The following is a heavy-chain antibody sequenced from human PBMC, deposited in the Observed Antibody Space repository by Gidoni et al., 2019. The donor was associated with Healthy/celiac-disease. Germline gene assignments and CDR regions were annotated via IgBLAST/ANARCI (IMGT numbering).Heavy chain of an antibody. Sequence: QVQLVQSGAEVKKPGASVTVSCKASGYTFTSYGLSWVRQAPGQGLEWMGWISAYNGNTNYAQKLQGRVTMTTDTSTSTADMELRSLRSDDTAVYYCARGYYCSSTSCYIWDDAFDIWGQGTMVTVSS. CDR2: ISAYNGNT. CDR1: GYTFTSYG. J-gene: IGHJ3*02. V-gene: IGHV1-18*01. CDR3: ARGYYCSSTSCYIWDDAFDI. D-gene: IGHD2-2*02.